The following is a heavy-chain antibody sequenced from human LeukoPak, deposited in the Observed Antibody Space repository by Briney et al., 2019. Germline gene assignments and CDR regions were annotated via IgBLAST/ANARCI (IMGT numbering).Heavy chain of an antibody. J-gene: IGHJ6*03. D-gene: IGHD4-17*01. Sequence: PSETLSLTCAVYSGSFSGYYWSWIRQPPRKRLEWIGEINHSGSTNYNPSLKSRVTISVDTSKNQFSLNLSSVTAADTSVYYCARGRGRGTYGPFYYYSYMDVWGKGTTVTVSS. CDR1: SGSFSGYY. CDR2: INHSGST. V-gene: IGHV4-34*01. CDR3: ARGRGRGTYGPFYYYSYMDV.